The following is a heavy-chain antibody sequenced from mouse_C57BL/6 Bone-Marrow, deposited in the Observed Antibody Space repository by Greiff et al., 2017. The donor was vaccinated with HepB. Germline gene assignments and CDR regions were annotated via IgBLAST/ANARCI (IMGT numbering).Heavy chain of an antibody. Sequence: VHLVESGAELMKPGASVKLSCKATGYTFTGYWIEWVKQRPGHGLEWIGEILPGSGSTNYNEKFKGKATFTADTSSNTAYMQLSSLTTEDSAIYYCARGPYYYGSSPFAMDYWGQGTSVTVSS. CDR3: ARGPYYYGSSPFAMDY. J-gene: IGHJ4*01. D-gene: IGHD1-1*01. CDR1: GYTFTGYW. V-gene: IGHV1-9*01. CDR2: ILPGSGST.